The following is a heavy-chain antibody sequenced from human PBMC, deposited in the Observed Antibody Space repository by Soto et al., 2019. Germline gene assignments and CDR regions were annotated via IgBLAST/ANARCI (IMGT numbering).Heavy chain of an antibody. V-gene: IGHV1-69*13. CDR2: IIPIFGTA. CDR1: AGTFSSYA. CDR3: ARQATYYYGSGSYQHHGYYYYRMDV. Sequence: SVKVSCKASAGTFSSYAISWVRQAPGQGLEWMGGIIPIFGTANYAQKFQGRVTITADESTSTAYMELSSLRSEDTAVYYCARQATYYYGSGSYQHHGYYYYRMDVCGQGTTVTAS. J-gene: IGHJ6*02. D-gene: IGHD3-10*01.